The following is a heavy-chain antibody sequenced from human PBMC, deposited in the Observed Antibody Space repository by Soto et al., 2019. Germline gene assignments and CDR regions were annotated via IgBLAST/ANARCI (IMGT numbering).Heavy chain of an antibody. D-gene: IGHD2-15*01. CDR1: GFTFSHYF. V-gene: IGHV3-11*01. J-gene: IGHJ4*02. CDR3: VREKYCSGGSCYSDY. CDR2: ISNSGSTT. Sequence: QVQLVESGGGLAKPGGSLRLSCAASGFTFSHYFMTRIRQAPGKGLEWVSHISNSGSTTYYADSVKGRFTISRDNAKDSLSLKMNSLRAEDTAVYYCVREKYCSGGSCYSDYWGQGTLVTVSS.